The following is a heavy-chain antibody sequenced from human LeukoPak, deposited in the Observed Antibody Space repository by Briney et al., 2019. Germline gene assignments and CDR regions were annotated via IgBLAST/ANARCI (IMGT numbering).Heavy chain of an antibody. CDR1: GFTFSSYS. CDR3: ASWGYSDY. D-gene: IGHD3-16*01. Sequence: GGSLRLSCAASGFTFSSYSMNWVRQAPGKGLEWVSSISSSSSYIYYADSVKGRFTISRDNAKNSLYLQVNSLRAEDTAVYYCASWGYSDYWGQGTLVTVSS. V-gene: IGHV3-21*01. J-gene: IGHJ4*02. CDR2: ISSSSSYI.